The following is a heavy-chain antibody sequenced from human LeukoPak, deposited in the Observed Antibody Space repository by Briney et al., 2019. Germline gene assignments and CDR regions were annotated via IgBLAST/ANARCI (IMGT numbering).Heavy chain of an antibody. CDR3: ARVGYCSSTSCYDWFDP. CDR2: INPNSGGT. D-gene: IGHD2-2*01. CDR1: GYTFTGYY. V-gene: IGHV1-2*04. J-gene: IGHJ5*02. Sequence: GASVKVSCKASGYTFTGYYMHWVRQAPGQGLGWMGWINPNSGGTNYAQKFQGWVTMTRDTSISTAYMELSRLRSDDTAVYYCARVGYCSSTSCYDWFDPWGQGTLVTVSS.